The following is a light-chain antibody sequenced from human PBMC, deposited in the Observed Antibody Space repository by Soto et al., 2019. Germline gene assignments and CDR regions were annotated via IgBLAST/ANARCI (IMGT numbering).Light chain of an antibody. V-gene: IGLV2-23*02. CDR3: CSFTKNNTWM. CDR1: ANDVGNYNF. Sequence: QSALTQPASVSGSPGQSVIISCTGTANDVGNYNFVSWHQQHPGKAPKVMIYEVDKRPSGVSNRFSGSKSGNTASLTISGLQAEDEADYFCCSFTKNNTWMFGGGTKLTVL. CDR2: EVD. J-gene: IGLJ3*02.